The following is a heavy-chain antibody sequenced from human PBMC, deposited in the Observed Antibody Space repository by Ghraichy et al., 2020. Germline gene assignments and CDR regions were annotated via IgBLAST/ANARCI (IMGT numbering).Heavy chain of an antibody. Sequence: GGSLRLSCTASGFTFSTYWMHWVRQAPGKGLVWVSRINTDGSHTSYADSVKGRFTVSRDNAKNTLSLQMNSLRAEDTAVYYCVRGGGQELPPLQDWGQGTQVTVSS. D-gene: IGHD1-26*01. CDR2: INTDGSHT. V-gene: IGHV3-74*01. J-gene: IGHJ4*02. CDR3: VRGGGQELPPLQD. CDR1: GFTFSTYW.